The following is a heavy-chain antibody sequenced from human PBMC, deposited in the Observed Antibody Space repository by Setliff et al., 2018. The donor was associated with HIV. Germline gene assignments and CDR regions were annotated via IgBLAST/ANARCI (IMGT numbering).Heavy chain of an antibody. CDR1: ELTFSTHA. CDR3: ARGFTAAAGPTGY. CDR2: ISRSGTII. D-gene: IGHD6-13*01. Sequence: PGGSLRLSCAASELTFSTHAIHWVRQAPGKGLEWVSYISRSGTIIYYADAVKGRFTISRDNAKNSLYLQMNSLRAEDTAVYYCARGFTAAAGPTGYWGQGTLVTVSS. V-gene: IGHV3-48*03. J-gene: IGHJ4*02.